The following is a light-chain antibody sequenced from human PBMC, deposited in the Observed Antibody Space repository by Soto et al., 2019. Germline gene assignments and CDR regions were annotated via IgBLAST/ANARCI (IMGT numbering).Light chain of an antibody. J-gene: IGLJ1*01. Sequence: QSALTQPASVSGSPGQSITISCTGTITDVGGYNFVSWYQQHPGKAPKLMIYEVRDRPSGVSNRFSGSKSGNTASLTISGLQAEDEADYYCSSYTSSSTDVFGTGTKVTVL. CDR1: ITDVGGYNF. CDR2: EVR. V-gene: IGLV2-14*01. CDR3: SSYTSSSTDV.